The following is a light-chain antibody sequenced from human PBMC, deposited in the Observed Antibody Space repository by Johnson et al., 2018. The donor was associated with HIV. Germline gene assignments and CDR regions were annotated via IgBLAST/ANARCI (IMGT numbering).Light chain of an antibody. CDR1: SSNIGRNY. V-gene: IGLV1-51*02. Sequence: QSVLTQPPSVSAAPGQMVTISCSGSSSNIGRNYVSWYQQLPGTAPKLLIYENNKRPSGIPDRFSGSKSGTSATLGITGLPTGDEADYYCGTWDSSLSKVFGTGTKVTVL. CDR3: GTWDSSLSKV. J-gene: IGLJ1*01. CDR2: ENN.